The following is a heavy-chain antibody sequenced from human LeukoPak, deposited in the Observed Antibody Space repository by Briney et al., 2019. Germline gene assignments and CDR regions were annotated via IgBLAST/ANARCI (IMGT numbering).Heavy chain of an antibody. J-gene: IGHJ6*02. Sequence: GGSLRLSCAASGFTFSSYEMNWVRQAPGKGLEGGSYISSSGNTIYYADSVKGRFTISRDNAKNSLYLQMNSLRAEDTAVYYCARGALNYCSSTSCYTYYYGMDVWGQGTTVTVSS. D-gene: IGHD2-2*01. V-gene: IGHV3-48*03. CDR1: GFTFSSYE. CDR3: ARGALNYCSSTSCYTYYYGMDV. CDR2: ISSSGNTI.